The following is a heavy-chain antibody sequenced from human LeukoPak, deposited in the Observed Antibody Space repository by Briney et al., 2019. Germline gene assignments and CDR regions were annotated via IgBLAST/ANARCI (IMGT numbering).Heavy chain of an antibody. CDR3: ARSPPRSDCGGDCYSPYWYFDL. CDR2: ISSSSSYT. V-gene: IGHV3-21*05. J-gene: IGHJ2*01. CDR1: GFTFSSYS. Sequence: GGSLRLSCAASGFTFSSYSMNWVRQAPGKGLEWVSYISSSSSYTNYADSVKGRFTISRDNAKNSLYLQMNSLRVEDTAVYYCARSPPRSDCGGDCYSPYWYFDLWGRGTLVTVSS. D-gene: IGHD2-21*02.